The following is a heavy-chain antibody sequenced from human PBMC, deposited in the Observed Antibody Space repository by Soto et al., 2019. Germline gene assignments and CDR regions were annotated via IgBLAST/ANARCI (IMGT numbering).Heavy chain of an antibody. V-gene: IGHV3-21*01. Sequence: GGSLRLSCAASGFTFSTYSMNWFRQAPGKGLEWVSSISDSSSYIYYADSVKGRFTISRDNAKNSLYLQMNSLRAEDTAVYYCARYDSSGYYWPYYYYGMDVWGQGTTITVSS. J-gene: IGHJ6*02. D-gene: IGHD3-22*01. CDR2: ISDSSSYI. CDR3: ARYDSSGYYWPYYYYGMDV. CDR1: GFTFSTYS.